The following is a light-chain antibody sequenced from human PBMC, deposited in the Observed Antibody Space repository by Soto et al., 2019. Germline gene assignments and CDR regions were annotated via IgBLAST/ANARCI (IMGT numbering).Light chain of an antibody. CDR2: AAS. J-gene: IGKJ1*01. Sequence: DIQMTRSPSSLSASVGDRVSVTCRAIQSISTFLNWYQQRPGEAPKLLIYAASSLQSGVPSRFSGSGSGADFTLTIGSLQPEDFATYYCQQSYTTPRTFGQGTKVEVK. CDR3: QQSYTTPRT. V-gene: IGKV1-39*01. CDR1: QSISTF.